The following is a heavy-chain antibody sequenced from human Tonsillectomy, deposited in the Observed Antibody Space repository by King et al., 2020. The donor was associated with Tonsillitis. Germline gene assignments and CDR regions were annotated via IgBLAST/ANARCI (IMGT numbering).Heavy chain of an antibody. CDR2: INPKSGDK. J-gene: IGHJ6*04. CDR1: GYLFSVYY. CDR3: ARALYLLLPPGMDV. Sequence: VQLVESGAEVKKPGASVKVSCTPSGYLFSVYYVHWVRQAPVQGLEWMGWINPKSGDKIYALQFQDRVTITRETTISTAYMELSRLRCDDTAVYYCARALYLLLPPGMDVWGKGTTVTVSS. V-gene: IGHV1-2*02. D-gene: IGHD2-2*01.